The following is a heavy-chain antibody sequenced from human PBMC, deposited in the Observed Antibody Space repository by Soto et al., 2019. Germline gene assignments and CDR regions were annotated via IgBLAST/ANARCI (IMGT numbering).Heavy chain of an antibody. CDR2: ISAYNGNT. J-gene: IGHJ6*03. CDR1: GYTFTSYG. CDR3: ARVLDPLTYYDFWSGPNYYYYYMDV. Sequence: ASVKVSCKASGYTFTSYGISWVRQAPGQGLEWMGWISAYNGNTNYAQKLQGRVTMTTDTSTSTAYMELRSLRSDDTAVYYCARVLDPLTYYDFWSGPNYYYYYMDVWGKGTTVTVSS. D-gene: IGHD3-3*01. V-gene: IGHV1-18*01.